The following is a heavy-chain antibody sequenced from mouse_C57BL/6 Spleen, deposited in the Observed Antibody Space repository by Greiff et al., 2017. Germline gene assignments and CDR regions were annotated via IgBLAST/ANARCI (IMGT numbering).Heavy chain of an antibody. CDR3: ARSGVVARGYAMDY. D-gene: IGHD1-1*01. V-gene: IGHV1-81*01. Sequence: VKLVESGAELARPGASVKLSCKASGYTFTSYGISWVKQRTGQGLEWIGEIYPRSGNTYYNEKFKGKATLTADKSSSTAYMELRSLTSEDSAVYFCARSGVVARGYAMDYWGQGTSVTVSS. CDR2: IYPRSGNT. J-gene: IGHJ4*01. CDR1: GYTFTSYG.